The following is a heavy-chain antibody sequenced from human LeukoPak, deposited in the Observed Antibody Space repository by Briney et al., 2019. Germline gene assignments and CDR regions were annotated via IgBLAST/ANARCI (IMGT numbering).Heavy chain of an antibody. Sequence: PSETLSLTCTVSGGSISSYYWSWIRQPAGKGLEWIGRIYTSGSTNYNPSLKSRVTMSVDTSKNQFSLKLSSVTAADTAVYYCASGTTVTTGGGYYYYMDVWGKGTTVTVSS. D-gene: IGHD4-11*01. CDR1: GGSISSYY. J-gene: IGHJ6*03. CDR3: ASGTTVTTGGGYYYYMDV. CDR2: IYTSGST. V-gene: IGHV4-4*07.